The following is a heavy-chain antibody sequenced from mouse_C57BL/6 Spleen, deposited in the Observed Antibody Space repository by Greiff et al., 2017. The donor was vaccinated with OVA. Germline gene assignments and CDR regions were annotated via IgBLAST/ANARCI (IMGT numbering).Heavy chain of an antibody. CDR2: ISSGGSYT. Sequence: EVKLQESGGDLVKPGGSLKLSCAASGFTFSSYGMSWVRQTPDKRLEWVATISSGGSYTYYPDSVKGRFTISRDNAKNTLYLQMSSLKSEDTAMYYCARGEAMDYWGQGTSVTVPS. CDR1: GFTFSSYG. CDR3: ARGEAMDY. V-gene: IGHV5-6*01. J-gene: IGHJ4*01.